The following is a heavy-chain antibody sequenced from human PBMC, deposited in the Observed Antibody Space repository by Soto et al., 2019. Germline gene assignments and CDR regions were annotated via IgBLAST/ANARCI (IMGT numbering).Heavy chain of an antibody. Sequence: QVQLQQWGAGLLKPSETLSLTCAVYGGSFSGYYWSWIRQPPGKGLEWIGEINHSGSTNYNPSLKSRVTISVDTSKNQFSLKLSSVTAADTAVYYCARAQWRRYGPDVDYWGQGTLVTVSS. V-gene: IGHV4-34*01. CDR1: GGSFSGYY. D-gene: IGHD1-1*01. CDR2: INHSGST. J-gene: IGHJ4*02. CDR3: ARAQWRRYGPDVDY.